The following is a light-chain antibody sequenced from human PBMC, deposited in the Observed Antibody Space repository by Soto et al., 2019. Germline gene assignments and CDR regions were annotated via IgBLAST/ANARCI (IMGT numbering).Light chain of an antibody. V-gene: IGLV2-11*01. Sequence: QSALTQPRSVSGSPGQSVTISCTGTSSDIGGYHYVSWYQQHPGKAPQLMIYDVTKRPSGVPDRFSGSKSGNTASLTISGLQADDEADYYCHSYAATNTFVFGTGTKVTVL. J-gene: IGLJ1*01. CDR3: HSYAATNTFV. CDR1: SSDIGGYHY. CDR2: DVT.